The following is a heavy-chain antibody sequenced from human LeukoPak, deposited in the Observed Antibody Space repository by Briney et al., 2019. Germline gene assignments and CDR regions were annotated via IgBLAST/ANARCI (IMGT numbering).Heavy chain of an antibody. Sequence: GGSLRLSCAASGFTFSNYGIHWVRQAPGKGLEWVTFMQYDGSDKFYADSVKGRFTISRDNSKNTVYLQMNSLRAEDTAVYYCAKIMEEWLFDYWGQGTLVTVSS. CDR1: GFTFSNYG. CDR3: AKIMEEWLFDY. V-gene: IGHV3-30*02. CDR2: MQYDGSDK. J-gene: IGHJ4*02. D-gene: IGHD5-12*01.